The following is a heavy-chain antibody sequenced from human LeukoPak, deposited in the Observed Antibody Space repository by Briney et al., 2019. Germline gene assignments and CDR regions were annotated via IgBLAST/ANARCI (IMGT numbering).Heavy chain of an antibody. J-gene: IGHJ5*02. V-gene: IGHV1-2*04. D-gene: IGHD3-3*01. CDR2: INPNSGGT. Sequence: ASVKVSCKASGYTFTGYYMHWVRQAPGQGLEWMGWINPNSGGTNYAQKFQGWVTMTRDTSISTAYMELSRLRSDDTAVYYCARGQSSNYDFWSGYANWYDPWGQGTLVTVSS. CDR3: ARGQSSNYDFWSGYANWYDP. CDR1: GYTFTGYY.